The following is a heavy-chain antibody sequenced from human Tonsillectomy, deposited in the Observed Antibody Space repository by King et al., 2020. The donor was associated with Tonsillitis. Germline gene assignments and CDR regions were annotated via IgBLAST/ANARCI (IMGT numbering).Heavy chain of an antibody. CDR2: IRSKANSYAT. J-gene: IGHJ4*02. CDR1: GFTFSGSA. CDR3: TRLGYSYGPFDY. V-gene: IGHV3-73*02. D-gene: IGHD5-18*01. Sequence: VQLVVSGGGLVQPGGSLKLSCAASGFTFSGSAMHWVRQASGKGLEWVGRIRSKANSYATAYAASVKGRFTISRDDSKNTAYLQMNSLKTEDTAVYYCTRLGYSYGPFDYWGQGTLVTVSS.